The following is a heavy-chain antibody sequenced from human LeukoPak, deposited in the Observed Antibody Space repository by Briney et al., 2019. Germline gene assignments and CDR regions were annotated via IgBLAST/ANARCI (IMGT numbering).Heavy chain of an antibody. Sequence: GGSLRLSCAASGFTFSSYGMSRVRQAPGKGLEWVSAISGSGGSTYYADSVKGRFTISRDNSKNTLYLQMNSLRAEDTAVYYCARDLMGIAYRGAFYYWGQGTLVTVSS. D-gene: IGHD6-13*01. CDR3: ARDLMGIAYRGAFYY. V-gene: IGHV3-23*01. CDR1: GFTFSSYG. CDR2: ISGSGGST. J-gene: IGHJ4*02.